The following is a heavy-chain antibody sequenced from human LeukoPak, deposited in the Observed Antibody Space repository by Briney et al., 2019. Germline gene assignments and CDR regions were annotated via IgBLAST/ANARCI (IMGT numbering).Heavy chain of an antibody. D-gene: IGHD3-22*01. V-gene: IGHV4-30-2*01. CDR3: ASLESPYYDSSGYYSYFDY. CDR2: IYHSGST. Sequence: PSQTLSLTCAVSGGSISSGGYSWSWIRQPPGTGLEWIGYIYHSGSTYYNPSLKSRVTISADRSKNQFSLKLSSVTAADTAVYYCASLESPYYDSSGYYSYFDYWGQGTLVTVSS. CDR1: GGSISSGGYS. J-gene: IGHJ4*02.